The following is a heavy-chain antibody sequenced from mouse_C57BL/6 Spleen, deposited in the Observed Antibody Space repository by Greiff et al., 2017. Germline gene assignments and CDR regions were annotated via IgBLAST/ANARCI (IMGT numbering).Heavy chain of an antibody. D-gene: IGHD2-10*02. Sequence: EVQRVESGGGLVQPGGSLSLSCAASGFTFTDYYMSWVRQPPGKALEWLGFIRNKANGYTTEYSASVKGRFTISRDNSQSILYLQMNALRAEDSATYYCARWYGQGAMDYWGQGTSVTVSS. V-gene: IGHV7-3*01. CDR3: ARWYGQGAMDY. CDR2: IRNKANGYTT. CDR1: GFTFTDYY. J-gene: IGHJ4*01.